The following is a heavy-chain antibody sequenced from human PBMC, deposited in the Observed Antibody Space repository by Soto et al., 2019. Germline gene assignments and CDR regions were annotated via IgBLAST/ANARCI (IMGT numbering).Heavy chain of an antibody. CDR1: GFTFSSYA. V-gene: IGHV3-30-3*01. CDR3: ARSIAGATYYYYYGMDV. D-gene: IGHD1-26*01. Sequence: GGSLRLSCAASGFTFSSYAMNWVRQAPGKGLEWVAVISYDGSNKYYADSVKGRFTISRDNSKNTLYLQMRSLRADDTAVYYCARSIAGATYYYYYGMDVWGQGTTVTVSS. J-gene: IGHJ6*02. CDR2: ISYDGSNK.